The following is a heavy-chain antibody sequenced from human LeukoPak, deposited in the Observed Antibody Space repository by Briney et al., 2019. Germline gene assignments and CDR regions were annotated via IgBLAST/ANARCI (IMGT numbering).Heavy chain of an antibody. J-gene: IGHJ3*02. Sequence: PGGSLRLSCAASGFTFSSYGMHWVRQAPGKGLEWVAVIWYDGSDKYYADSVKGRFTISRDNSKNTLYLQMNSLRAEDTAVYYCARGGYSGAFDIWGQGTMVTVSS. V-gene: IGHV3-33*01. CDR1: GFTFSSYG. CDR2: IWYDGSDK. CDR3: ARGGYSGAFDI. D-gene: IGHD5-18*01.